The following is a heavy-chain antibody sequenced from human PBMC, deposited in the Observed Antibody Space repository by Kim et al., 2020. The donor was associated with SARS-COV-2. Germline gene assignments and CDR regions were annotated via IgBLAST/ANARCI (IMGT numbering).Heavy chain of an antibody. CDR3: ARVTLDYAGTYGMDV. Sequence: SETLSLSCTVYGGSFSGYYWSWIRQPPGKGLEWIGEINHSGSTKYNPSLKSRVTISVDTSKTHFSLKLTSVTAADTAVYYCARVTLDYAGTYGMDVWGQGTTVTVSS. D-gene: IGHD4-17*01. CDR2: INHSGST. V-gene: IGHV4-34*01. J-gene: IGHJ6*02. CDR1: GGSFSGYY.